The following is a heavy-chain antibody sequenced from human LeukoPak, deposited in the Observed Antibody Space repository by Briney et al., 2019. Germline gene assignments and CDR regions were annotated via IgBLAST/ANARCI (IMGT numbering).Heavy chain of an antibody. CDR1: GFTFSSYA. J-gene: IGHJ2*01. D-gene: IGHD3-22*01. V-gene: IGHV3-30-3*01. CDR3: ARDPKNYYDSSGYYHWYFDL. CDR2: ISYDGSNK. Sequence: SGGSLRLSCAASGFTFSSYAMHWVRQAPGKGLEWVAVISYDGSNKYYADSVKGRFTISRDNSNNTLYLQMNSLRAEDTAVYYCARDPKNYYDSSGYYHWYFDLWGRGTLVTVSS.